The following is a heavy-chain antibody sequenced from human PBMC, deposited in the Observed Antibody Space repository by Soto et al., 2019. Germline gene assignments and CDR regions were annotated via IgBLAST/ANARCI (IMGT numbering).Heavy chain of an antibody. Sequence: ASVKVSCKASGYTFTSYGISWVRQAPGQGLEWMGWISAYNGYTNYAQKLQGRVTMTTDTSTSTAYMELRSLRSDDTAVYYCARDAYDFWSAQRGMDVWGQGTTVTVSS. V-gene: IGHV1-18*04. CDR1: GYTFTSYG. J-gene: IGHJ6*02. CDR2: ISAYNGYT. CDR3: ARDAYDFWSAQRGMDV. D-gene: IGHD3-3*01.